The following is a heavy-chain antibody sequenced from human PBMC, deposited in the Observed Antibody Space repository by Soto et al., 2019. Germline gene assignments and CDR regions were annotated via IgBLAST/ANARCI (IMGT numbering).Heavy chain of an antibody. J-gene: IGHJ4*02. CDR1: GFAFSSFA. Sequence: EVQLLESGGGVVQPGGSLRLSCAASGFAFSSFAMSWVRQAPGKGLEWVSSISTSGGSTYYADSVKGRFTISRDNSKDTLSLQMNSLRAEDTAVYYCAKHQEVHGWGQGTLVTVSS. CDR3: AKHQEVHG. CDR2: ISTSGGST. D-gene: IGHD1-1*01. V-gene: IGHV3-23*01.